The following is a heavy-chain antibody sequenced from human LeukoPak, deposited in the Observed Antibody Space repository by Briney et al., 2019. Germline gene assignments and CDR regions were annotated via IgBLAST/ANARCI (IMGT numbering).Heavy chain of an antibody. V-gene: IGHV3-48*03. CDR3: ARDLGLADSSGY. CDR2: ISSSGSTI. D-gene: IGHD6-19*01. J-gene: IGHJ4*02. CDR1: GITISNYG. Sequence: GTSLRLSCAASGITISNYGVHWVRQAPGKGLEWVSYISSSGSTIYYADSVKGRFTISRDNAKNSLYLQMNSLRAEDTAVYYCARDLGLADSSGYWGQGTLVTVSS.